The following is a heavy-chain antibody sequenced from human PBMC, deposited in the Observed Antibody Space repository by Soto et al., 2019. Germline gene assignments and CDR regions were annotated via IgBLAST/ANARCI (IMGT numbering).Heavy chain of an antibody. J-gene: IGHJ6*03. D-gene: IGHD6-19*01. CDR1: GFTFSSYS. V-gene: IGHV3-21*01. CDR3: ARDGYSSGWYEFYYYMDV. Sequence: EAQLVESGGGLVKPGGSLRLSCAASGFTFSSYSMNWVRQAPGKGLEWVSSMSSSSSYIYYADSVKGRFTISRDNAKNSLYLQMNSLRAEDTAVYYCARDGYSSGWYEFYYYMDVWGKGTTVTVSS. CDR2: MSSSSSYI.